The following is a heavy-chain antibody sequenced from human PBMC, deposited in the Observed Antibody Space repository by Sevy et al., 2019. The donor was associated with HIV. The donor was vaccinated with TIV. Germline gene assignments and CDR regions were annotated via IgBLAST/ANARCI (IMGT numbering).Heavy chain of an antibody. CDR3: ARAARQLEHSYALILPNWFDP. D-gene: IGHD1-1*01. CDR2: IIPILGIA. J-gene: IGHJ5*02. V-gene: IGHV1-69*04. Sequence: ASVKVSCKASGGTFSSYAISWVRQALGQGLEWMGRIIPILGIANYAQKFQGRVTITADKSTSTAYMELSSLRSEDTAVYYCARAARQLEHSYALILPNWFDPWGQGTLVTVSS. CDR1: GGTFSSYA.